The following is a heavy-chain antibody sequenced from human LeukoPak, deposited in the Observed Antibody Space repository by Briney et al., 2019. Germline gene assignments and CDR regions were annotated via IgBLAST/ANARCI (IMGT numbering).Heavy chain of an antibody. CDR3: ARRWGQYYYGSGASYYFDY. D-gene: IGHD3-10*01. Sequence: PSETLSLTCAVYGGSFSGYYWSWIRQPPGKGLEWIGEINHSGSTNYNPSLKSRVTISVDTSKNQFSLKLSSVTAADTAVYYCARRWGQYYYGSGASYYFDYWGQGTLVTVSS. J-gene: IGHJ4*02. V-gene: IGHV4-34*01. CDR1: GGSFSGYY. CDR2: INHSGST.